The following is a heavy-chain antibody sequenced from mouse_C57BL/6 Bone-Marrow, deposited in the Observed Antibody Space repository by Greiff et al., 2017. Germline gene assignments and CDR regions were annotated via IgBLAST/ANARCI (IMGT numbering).Heavy chain of an antibody. V-gene: IGHV1-80*01. J-gene: IGHJ4*01. D-gene: IGHD1-1*01. CDR2: IYPGDGDT. Sequence: QVQLMESGAELVKPGASVKISCKASGYAFSSYWMTWVNQSPGTGLELVGQIYPGDGDTNYTGKLKGQFTLSADNTSSTAYMLHRSRTSEDSEVSFWAREEITTVVVRTYFDYWGQGTSVTVSS. CDR3: AREEITTVVVRTYFDY. CDR1: GYAFSSYW.